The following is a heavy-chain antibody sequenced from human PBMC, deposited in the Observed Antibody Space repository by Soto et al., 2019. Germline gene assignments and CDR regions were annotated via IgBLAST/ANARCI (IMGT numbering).Heavy chain of an antibody. CDR1: GYSFTSYW. V-gene: IGHV5-51*01. CDR3: ARLYGDYAEDSYYYYGMDV. D-gene: IGHD4-17*01. CDR2: IYPGDSDT. Sequence: PGESLKISCKGSGYSFTSYWIGWVRQMPGKGLDWMVIIYPGDSDTRYSPSFQGQVTISADKSISTAYLQWSSLNASDTAMYYCARLYGDYAEDSYYYYGMDVWGQGTTVTVSS. J-gene: IGHJ6*02.